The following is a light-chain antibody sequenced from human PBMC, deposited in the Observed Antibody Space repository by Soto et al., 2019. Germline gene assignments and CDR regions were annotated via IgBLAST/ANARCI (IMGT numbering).Light chain of an antibody. J-gene: IGLJ2*01. CDR2: EVS. CDR3: CSYAGSSTYVV. CDR1: SSDVGSYSL. Sequence: QSALTQPASVSGSPGQSITISCTGTSSDVGSYSLVSWYQQHPGKPPKLMIYEVSKRPSGVSNRFSGSKSGNTASLTISGLQAEDEADYYCCSYAGSSTYVVFGGGTKLTVL. V-gene: IGLV2-23*02.